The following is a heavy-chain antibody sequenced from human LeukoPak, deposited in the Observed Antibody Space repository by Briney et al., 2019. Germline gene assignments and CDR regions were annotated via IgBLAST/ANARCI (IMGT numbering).Heavy chain of an antibody. V-gene: IGHV3-7*03. D-gene: IGHD3-16*01. CDR3: ARGRIMITFGGVMVY. CDR2: IKQDGSEK. Sequence: PGGSLRLSCAASGFTFSSYWMSWVRQAPGKGLEWVANIKQDGSEKYYVDSVKGRFTISRDNDKHSLYLQMNSLRSDDTAVYYCARGRIMITFGGVMVYWGQGTLVTVSS. J-gene: IGHJ4*02. CDR1: GFTFSSYW.